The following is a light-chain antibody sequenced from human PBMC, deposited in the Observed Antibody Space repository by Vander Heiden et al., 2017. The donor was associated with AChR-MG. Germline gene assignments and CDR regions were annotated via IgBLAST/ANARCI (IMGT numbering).Light chain of an antibody. CDR1: SSDVGRYNY. V-gene: IGLV2-14*01. Sequence: QSALTQPASVSGSPGQSITISCTGTSSDVGRYNYVSWYRPHPCKAPNLMVYYVNNRPSGVSSCFSGSKSGNTASLTISGLQAEDEADYYCSSYTTRRTMVFGGGTKLTVL. J-gene: IGLJ2*01. CDR2: YVN. CDR3: SSYTTRRTMV.